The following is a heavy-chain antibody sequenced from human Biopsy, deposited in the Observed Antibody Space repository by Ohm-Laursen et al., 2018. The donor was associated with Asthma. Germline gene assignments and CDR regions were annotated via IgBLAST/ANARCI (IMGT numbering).Heavy chain of an antibody. CDR1: GYTFNGAG. J-gene: IGHJ6*02. D-gene: IGHD3-10*01. V-gene: IGHV1-18*01. Sequence: SVKVSCKTSGYTFNGAGITWVRQAPGQGLEWMGWISVYNGNTKVAQKLQDRVTMITGTSTSTAYMELRSLRSDDTAVYFCARAVDYSHYYGIDVWGQGTTVTVS. CDR2: ISVYNGNT. CDR3: ARAVDYSHYYGIDV.